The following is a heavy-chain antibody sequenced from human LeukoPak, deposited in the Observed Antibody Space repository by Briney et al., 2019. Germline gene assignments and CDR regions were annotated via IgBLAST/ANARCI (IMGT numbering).Heavy chain of an antibody. CDR1: GFTFSSYG. V-gene: IGHV3-30*02. J-gene: IGHJ6*03. Sequence: GGSLRLSCAASGFTFSSYGMHWVHQAPGKGLEWVAFMRYDGSNRNYADSVKGRFTISRDNSKNTLYLQMNSLRAEDTAVYYCAKGVKVPLLRYFSYYMDVWGKGTTVTISS. D-gene: IGHD3-9*01. CDR3: AKGVKVPLLRYFSYYMDV. CDR2: MRYDGSNR.